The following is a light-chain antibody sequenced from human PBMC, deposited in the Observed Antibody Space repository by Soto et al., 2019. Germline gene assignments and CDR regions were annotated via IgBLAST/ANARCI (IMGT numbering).Light chain of an antibody. Sequence: DIQMTQSPSSLSASVGDRVTITCRASQTIIRYLNWYQQKPGRAPNLLIYAESSLQSGVPSRFSGSGSGTEFTLTISSLQPEDFATYYCQQSYSTLFTFGPGTKVEIK. CDR3: QQSYSTLFT. CDR1: QTIIRY. CDR2: AES. V-gene: IGKV1-39*01. J-gene: IGKJ3*01.